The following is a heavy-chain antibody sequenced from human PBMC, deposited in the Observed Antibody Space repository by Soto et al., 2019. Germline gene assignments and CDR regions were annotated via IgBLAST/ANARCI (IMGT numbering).Heavy chain of an antibody. V-gene: IGHV1-8*01. CDR1: GYTFTSYD. CDR3: ARRYFDWFPPFRH. J-gene: IGHJ1*01. Sequence: QVQLVQSGSEVKKPGASVKVSCKASGYTFTSYDINWVRQATGQGLEWMGWMNPNSGNTGYSQKFQGRVTITRNTSIGTAYMELSSLSSDDTAVYYCARRYFDWFPPFRHWGQGTLVTVSS. CDR2: MNPNSGNT. D-gene: IGHD3-9*01.